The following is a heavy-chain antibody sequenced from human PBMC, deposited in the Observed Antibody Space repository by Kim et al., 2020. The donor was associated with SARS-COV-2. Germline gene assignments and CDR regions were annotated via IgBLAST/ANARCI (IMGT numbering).Heavy chain of an antibody. CDR3: AKWDYGGSNDY. D-gene: IGHD4-17*01. V-gene: IGHV3-23*03. CDR1: GFTFSSYA. J-gene: IGHJ4*02. Sequence: GGSLRLSCAASGFTFSSYAMSWVRQAPGKGLEWVSVIYSGGSSTYYADSVKGRFTISRDNSKNTLYLQMNSLRAEDTAVYYCAKWDYGGSNDYWGQGTLVTVSS. CDR2: IYSGGSST.